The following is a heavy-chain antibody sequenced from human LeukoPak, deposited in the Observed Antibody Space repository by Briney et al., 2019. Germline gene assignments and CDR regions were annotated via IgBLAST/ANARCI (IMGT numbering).Heavy chain of an antibody. J-gene: IGHJ4*02. CDR1: GYTFTSYD. Sequence: ASVKVSCKASGYTFTSYDINWVRQATGQGLEWMGWMNPNSGNTGYAQKFQGRVTMTRNTSISTAYMELSSLRSDDTAVYYCARLWDPYYYDSSGSIDYWGQGTLVTVSS. CDR2: MNPNSGNT. V-gene: IGHV1-8*01. CDR3: ARLWDPYYYDSSGSIDY. D-gene: IGHD3-22*01.